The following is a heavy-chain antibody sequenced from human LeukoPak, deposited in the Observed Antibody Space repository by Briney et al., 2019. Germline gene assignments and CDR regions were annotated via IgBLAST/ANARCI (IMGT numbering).Heavy chain of an antibody. D-gene: IGHD1-1*01. J-gene: IGHJ6*02. V-gene: IGHV3-33*01. CDR1: GFTFSSYG. Sequence: QTGGSLRLSCAASGFTFSSYGMHWVRQAPGKGLEWVAVIWYDGSNKYYADSVKGRFTISRDNSKNTLCLQMNSLRAEDTAVYYCARDLLEPDYYYGMDVWGQGTLVTVSS. CDR2: IWYDGSNK. CDR3: ARDLLEPDYYYGMDV.